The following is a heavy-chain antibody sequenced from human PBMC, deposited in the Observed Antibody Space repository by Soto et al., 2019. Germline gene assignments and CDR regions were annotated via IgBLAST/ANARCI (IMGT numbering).Heavy chain of an antibody. CDR3: VRDQKYFRVNGNWFDS. CDR1: GYTCAESG. D-gene: IGHD2-2*01. V-gene: IGHV1-18*04. CDR2: VSGNNGAS. J-gene: IGHJ5*01. Sequence: GGSVKVSCKASGYTCAESGISCVRRSPLQGLEWMGWVSGNNGASNPAPKVQGRITMTLDTSTGVSYMALRSLRSDDTAIYYCVRDQKYFRVNGNWFDSWGQGTLVTVSS.